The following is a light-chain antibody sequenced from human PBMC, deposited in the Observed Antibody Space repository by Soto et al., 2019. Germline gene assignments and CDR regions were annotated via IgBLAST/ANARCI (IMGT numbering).Light chain of an antibody. J-gene: IGLJ1*01. CDR3: SSFKGNNSFV. V-gene: IGLV2-8*01. CDR1: YSDIGAYNY. Sequence: QSALTQPPSASGSPGQSVTMPCTGTYSDIGAYNYVSWYQQRPGEAPKLIIYEVSKRPSGVHDRIFASKSGNTAYLTVSGLQADYEANYYCSSFKGNNSFVFGPGTKVTV. CDR2: EVS.